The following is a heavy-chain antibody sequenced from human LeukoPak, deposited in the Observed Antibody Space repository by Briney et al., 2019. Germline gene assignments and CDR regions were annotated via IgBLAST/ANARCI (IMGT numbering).Heavy chain of an antibody. Sequence: GGSLRLSCAASGFTFSDYYISWVRQAPGKGLDWVSYISSSGHYTHYADSVKGRFTISRDNAKNSLYLQMSSLRAEDTGVYYCAKVLRLATVTPYYYAMDVWGQGTTVTVSS. CDR3: AKVLRLATVTPYYYAMDV. V-gene: IGHV3-11*05. CDR1: GFTFSDYY. CDR2: ISSSGHYT. J-gene: IGHJ6*02. D-gene: IGHD4-17*01.